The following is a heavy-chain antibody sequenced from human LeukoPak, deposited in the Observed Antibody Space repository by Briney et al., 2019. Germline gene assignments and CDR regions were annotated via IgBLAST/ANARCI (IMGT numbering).Heavy chain of an antibody. CDR1: EFTVSSNY. Sequence: PGGSLRLSSAASEFTVSSNYMSWVRQAPGKGLEWVSVIYSGGSTYYADSVKGRFTISRDNSKNILYLQMNSLRAEDTAVYYCARMGVGAMGFWGQGTLVTVSS. D-gene: IGHD1-26*01. V-gene: IGHV3-53*01. J-gene: IGHJ4*02. CDR3: ARMGVGAMGF. CDR2: IYSGGST.